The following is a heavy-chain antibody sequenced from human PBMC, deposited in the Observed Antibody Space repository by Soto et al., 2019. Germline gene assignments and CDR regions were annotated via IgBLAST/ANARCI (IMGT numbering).Heavy chain of an antibody. J-gene: IGHJ6*02. D-gene: IGHD7-27*01. CDR3: ARVGTLYAMDV. Sequence: KTGGSLSLSCAASGFTFRYYYMTWIRQAPGKGLEWVSYISSGGSTANDADSVKGRLTISRDNAKNSLYLQMDSLRAEDTAVYYCARVGTLYAMDVWGQETTVTVS. V-gene: IGHV3-11*04. CDR2: ISSGGSTA. CDR1: GFTFRYYY.